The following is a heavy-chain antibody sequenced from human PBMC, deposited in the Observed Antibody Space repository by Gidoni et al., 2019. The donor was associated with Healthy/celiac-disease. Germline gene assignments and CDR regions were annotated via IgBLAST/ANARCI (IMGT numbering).Heavy chain of an antibody. V-gene: IGHV3-9*01. Sequence: EVQLVESGGGLVQPGRSLRLSCAASGFTFEDYARHWVRQAPGKGLAWVSGISWSSGSIGYADSVKGRFTISRDNDKNSLYKQMNSLRAEDTALYYCAKAGQERWLHSRHDAFDIWGQGTMVTVSS. CDR2: ISWSSGSI. CDR3: AKAGQERWLHSRHDAFDI. J-gene: IGHJ3*02. D-gene: IGHD5-12*01. CDR1: GFTFEDYA.